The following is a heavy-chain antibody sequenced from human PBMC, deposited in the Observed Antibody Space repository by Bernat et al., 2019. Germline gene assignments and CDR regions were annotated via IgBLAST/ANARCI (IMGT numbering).Heavy chain of an antibody. CDR3: ARTLKYYYDSIAYYYLSFDY. Sequence: EVQLVESGGGLVQPGGSLRLSCAASGFTFSSYSMNWVRQAPGKGREWVSYISSSSSTIYYADSVKGRFTISRDNAKNSLYLQMNSLRAEDTAVYYCARTLKYYYDSIAYYYLSFDYWGQGTLVTVSS. J-gene: IGHJ4*02. CDR1: GFTFSSYS. CDR2: ISSSSSTI. D-gene: IGHD3-22*01. V-gene: IGHV3-48*01.